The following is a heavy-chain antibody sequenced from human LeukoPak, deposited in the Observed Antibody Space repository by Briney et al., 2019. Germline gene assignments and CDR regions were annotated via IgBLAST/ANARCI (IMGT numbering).Heavy chain of an antibody. CDR2: IHYGGSNT. Sequence: SGGSLRLSCAASGFTFSSYGMHWVRQAPGKGLEWVAFIHYGGSNTYYADSVKGRFTISRDNSKNTLYLQMNSLRIEDTAVYYCATDALMYPSPHYFDYWGQGTLVTVSS. V-gene: IGHV3-30*02. CDR1: GFTFSSYG. D-gene: IGHD2-8*01. CDR3: ATDALMYPSPHYFDY. J-gene: IGHJ4*02.